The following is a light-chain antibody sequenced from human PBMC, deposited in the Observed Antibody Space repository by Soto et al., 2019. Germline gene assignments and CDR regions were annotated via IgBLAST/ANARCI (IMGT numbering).Light chain of an antibody. CDR3: QQYGSSPLT. CDR1: QSVSSSY. Sequence: EIVLTQSPGTLSLSPGERANLSCRASQSVSSSYLAWYQHKPGQAPRLLIYGASSRATGIPDRFSGSGSGTDFTLTISRLEPEDFVVYYCQQYGSSPLTFGGGTKVEIK. V-gene: IGKV3-20*01. CDR2: GAS. J-gene: IGKJ4*01.